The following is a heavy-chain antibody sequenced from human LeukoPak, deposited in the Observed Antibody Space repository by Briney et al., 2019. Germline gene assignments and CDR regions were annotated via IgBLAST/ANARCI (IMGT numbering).Heavy chain of an antibody. Sequence: GGSLRLSCAASGFSVNNLYMSWVRQAPGKGLEWVSVIYSGDRTYYADSVKGRFTISRDTSKNTVYLQMNSLRPEETAVYYCARDGEYSYGYGFDYWGQGTLVSVSS. CDR3: ARDGEYSYGYGFDY. J-gene: IGHJ4*02. CDR1: GFSVNNLY. D-gene: IGHD5-18*01. V-gene: IGHV3-66*01. CDR2: IYSGDRT.